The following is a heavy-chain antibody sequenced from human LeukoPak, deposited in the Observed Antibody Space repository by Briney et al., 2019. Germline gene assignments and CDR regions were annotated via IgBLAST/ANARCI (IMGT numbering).Heavy chain of an antibody. CDR2: FDPEDGET. Sequence: GASVKVSCKVSGYPLTELSMHWVRQAPGKGLEWMGGFDPEDGETIYAQKFQGRVSMTEDTSTDTAYMELRSLRSDDTAVYYCARVRYCSSTSCYSGAFDYWGQGTLVTVSS. V-gene: IGHV1-24*01. D-gene: IGHD2-2*01. CDR1: GYPLTELS. J-gene: IGHJ4*02. CDR3: ARVRYCSSTSCYSGAFDY.